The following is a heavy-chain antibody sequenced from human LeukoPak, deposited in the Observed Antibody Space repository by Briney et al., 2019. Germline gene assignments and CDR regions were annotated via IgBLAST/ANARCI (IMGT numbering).Heavy chain of an antibody. Sequence: ASVKVSCKASGYTFTSYDINWVRQAPGQGLEWMGWINPNSGGTNYAQKFQGRVTMTRDTSISTAYMELSRLRSDDTAVYYCAISGYFQHWGQGTLVTVSS. CDR3: AISGYFQH. J-gene: IGHJ1*01. CDR2: INPNSGGT. V-gene: IGHV1-2*02. CDR1: GYTFTSYD.